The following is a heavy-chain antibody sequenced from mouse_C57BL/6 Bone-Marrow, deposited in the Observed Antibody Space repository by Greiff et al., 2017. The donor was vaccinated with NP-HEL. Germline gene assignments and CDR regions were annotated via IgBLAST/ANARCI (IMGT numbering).Heavy chain of an antibody. Sequence: EVQLQQSGPELVKPGASVKISCKASGYSFTDYNMNWVKQSNGKSLEWIGVINPNYGTTSYNQKFKGKATLTVEQSSSNAYMQLNSLQSEDSAVYDCARSLYSNYGDWYFDVWGTGTTVTVSS. J-gene: IGHJ1*03. D-gene: IGHD2-5*01. CDR3: ARSLYSNYGDWYFDV. CDR2: INPNYGTT. V-gene: IGHV1-39*01. CDR1: GYSFTDYN.